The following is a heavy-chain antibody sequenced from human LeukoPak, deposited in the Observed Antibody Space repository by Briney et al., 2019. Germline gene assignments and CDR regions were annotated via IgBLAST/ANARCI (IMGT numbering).Heavy chain of an antibody. CDR3: AREFLYYDFWSGYYTGVFDY. CDR2: IYYSGST. D-gene: IGHD3-3*01. V-gene: IGHV4-59*01. Sequence: ASETLSLTCTVSGGSISSYYWSWIRQPPGKGLEWIGYIYYSGSTNYNPSLKSRVTISVDTSKNQFSLKLSSVTAADTAVYYCAREFLYYDFWSGYYTGVFDYWGQGTLVTVSS. J-gene: IGHJ4*02. CDR1: GGSISSYY.